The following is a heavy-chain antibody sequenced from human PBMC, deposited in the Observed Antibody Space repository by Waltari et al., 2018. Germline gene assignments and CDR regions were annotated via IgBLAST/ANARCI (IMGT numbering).Heavy chain of an antibody. D-gene: IGHD6-19*01. J-gene: IGHJ1*01. CDR3: ARRYSSVKEYFQH. V-gene: IGHV3-48*04. CDR1: GFPFSSYS. Sequence: EVQLVESGGGLVQPGGSLRLSCAASGFPFSSYSMNWVRQAPGKGLEWVSYISSSSGTIYYADSVKGRFTISRDNAKNSLYLQMNSLRAEDTAVYYCARRYSSVKEYFQHWGQGTLVTISS. CDR2: ISSSSGTI.